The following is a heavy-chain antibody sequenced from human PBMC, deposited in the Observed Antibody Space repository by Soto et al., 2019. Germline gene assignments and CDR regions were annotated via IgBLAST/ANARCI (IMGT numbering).Heavy chain of an antibody. CDR2: IYHSGST. CDR1: GGSISSGGYS. CDR3: ARGVYGDSENFDY. Sequence: QLQLQESGSGQVKPSQTLSLTCAVSGGSISSGGYSWSWIRQPPGKGLEWIGYIYHSGSTYYNPSLKSRVTISVDRSKNQFSLKLSSVTATDTAVYYCARGVYGDSENFDYWGQGTLVTVSS. V-gene: IGHV4-30-2*01. J-gene: IGHJ4*02. D-gene: IGHD4-17*01.